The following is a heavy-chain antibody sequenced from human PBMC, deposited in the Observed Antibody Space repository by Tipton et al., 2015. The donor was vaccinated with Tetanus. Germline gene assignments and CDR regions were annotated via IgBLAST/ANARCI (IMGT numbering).Heavy chain of an antibody. J-gene: IGHJ6*02. CDR2: MNPNSGNT. CDR3: ARGYSSGGIEMYYSYYGMDV. D-gene: IGHD6-19*01. CDR1: GYTFTGYY. V-gene: IGHV1-8*02. Sequence: QSGPEVKKPGASVKVSCKASGYTFTGYYMHWVRQATGQGLEWMGWMNPNSGNTGYAQKFQGRVTMTRNTSISTAYMELSSLRSGDTAVYYCARGYSSGGIEMYYSYYGMDVWGQGTTVTVSS.